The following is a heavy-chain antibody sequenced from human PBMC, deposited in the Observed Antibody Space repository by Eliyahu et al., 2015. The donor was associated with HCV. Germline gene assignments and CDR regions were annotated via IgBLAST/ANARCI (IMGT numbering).Heavy chain of an antibody. CDR1: GFTFGSYA. Sequence: EVQLLESGGGLVQPGGSLRLSCAASGFTFGSYAMTWVRQAPGKGLEWVSAISAGGGTTYYADSVKGRFTISRDNSKNTQSLQMNSLRAEDTAVYYCAKAHYGDPRNFDYWGQGTLVTVSS. V-gene: IGHV3-23*01. J-gene: IGHJ4*02. D-gene: IGHD4-17*01. CDR2: ISAGGGTT. CDR3: AKAHYGDPRNFDY.